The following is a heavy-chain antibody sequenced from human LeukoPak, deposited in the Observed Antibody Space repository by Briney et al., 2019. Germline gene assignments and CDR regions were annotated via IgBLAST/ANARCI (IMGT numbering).Heavy chain of an antibody. CDR2: INPNSGGT. D-gene: IGHD3-22*01. J-gene: IGHJ4*02. CDR3: ARPPYYYDSSGFDY. V-gene: IGHV1-2*02. Sequence: ASVKVSCKASGGTFSSYAISWVRQAPGQGLEWMGWINPNSGGTNYAQKFQGRVTMTRDTSTSTVYMELSSLRSEDTAVYYCARPPYYYDSSGFDYWGQGTLVTVSS. CDR1: GGTFSSYA.